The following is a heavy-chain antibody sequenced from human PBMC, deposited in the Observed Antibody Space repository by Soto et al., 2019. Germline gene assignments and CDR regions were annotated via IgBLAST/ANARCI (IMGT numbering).Heavy chain of an antibody. CDR3: ARLRVRGVISY. J-gene: IGHJ4*02. V-gene: IGHV4-34*01. D-gene: IGHD3-10*01. CDR1: GGSFSGYY. CDR2: INHSGST. Sequence: SETLSLTCAVYGGSFSGYYWSWIRQPPGKGLEWIGEINHSGSTYYNPSLKSRVTISVDTSKNQFSLKLSSVTAADTAVYYCARLRVRGVISYWGQGTLVTVSS.